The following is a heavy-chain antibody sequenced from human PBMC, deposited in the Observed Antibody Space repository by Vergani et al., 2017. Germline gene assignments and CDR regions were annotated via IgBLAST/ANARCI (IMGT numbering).Heavy chain of an antibody. J-gene: IGHJ5*02. CDR1: GFTFSAYG. CDR3: VRGGREDHGDCWSRLGP. D-gene: IGHD1-14*01. CDR2: ISSLSKII. Sequence: EVQLVESGGGLVKPGGSLRLSCAASGFTFSAYGMNWVRQAPGKGLEWISYISSLSKIIYYADTVKGRFTISRDNARGSLSLQMIRLRGEDTAVYYCVRGGREDHGDCWSRLGPWGQGTRVIVSS. V-gene: IGHV3-48*01.